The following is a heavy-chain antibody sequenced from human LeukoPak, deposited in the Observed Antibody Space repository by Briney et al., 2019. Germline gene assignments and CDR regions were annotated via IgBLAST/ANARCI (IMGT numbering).Heavy chain of an antibody. Sequence: SETLSLTCTVSGGSISSGSYYWSWIRQPAGKGLEWIGRIYTSGSTNYNPSLKSRVTISVDTSKTQFSLKLSSVTAADTAVYYCARMERREWGGFGFDYWGQGTLVTVSS. V-gene: IGHV4-61*02. CDR2: IYTSGST. CDR3: ARMERREWGGFGFDY. CDR1: GGSISSGSYY. J-gene: IGHJ4*02. D-gene: IGHD3-3*01.